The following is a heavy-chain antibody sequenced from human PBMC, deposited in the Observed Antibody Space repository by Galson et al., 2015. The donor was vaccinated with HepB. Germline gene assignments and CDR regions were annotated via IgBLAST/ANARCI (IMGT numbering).Heavy chain of an antibody. CDR2: INPNSGGT. Sequence: SVKVSCKASGYTFTGYYMHWVRQAPGQGLEWMGWINPNSGGTNYAQKFQGRVTMTRDTSISTAYMELSRLRSDDTAVYYCARVRHSSSWDRDYYYYGMDVWGQGTTVTVSS. D-gene: IGHD6-13*01. CDR3: ARVRHSSSWDRDYYYYGMDV. J-gene: IGHJ6*02. CDR1: GYTFTGYY. V-gene: IGHV1-2*02.